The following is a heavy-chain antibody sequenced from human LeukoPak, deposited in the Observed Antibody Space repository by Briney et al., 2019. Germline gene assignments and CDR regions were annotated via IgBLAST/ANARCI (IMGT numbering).Heavy chain of an antibody. CDR1: GGSISSSSYY. CDR2: IYYSGST. V-gene: IGHV4-39*07. J-gene: IGHJ4*02. Sequence: PSETLSLTCTVSGGSISSSSYYWGWIRQPPGKGLEWIGTIYYSGSTYYNPSLKSRVTISVDTSKNQFSLKLSSVTAADTAVYYCARDSRGGTQNFDYWGQGTLVTVSS. D-gene: IGHD1-14*01. CDR3: ARDSRGGTQNFDY.